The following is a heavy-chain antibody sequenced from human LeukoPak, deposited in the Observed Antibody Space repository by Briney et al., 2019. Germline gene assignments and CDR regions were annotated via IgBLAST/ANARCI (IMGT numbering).Heavy chain of an antibody. J-gene: IGHJ4*02. V-gene: IGHV4-59*01. CDR1: GGSISSYY. Sequence: PSETLSLTCTVSGGSISSYYWSWIRQPPGKGLEWIGYIYYSGSTNYNPSLKSRVTISVDTSKNQFSLKLSSVTAADTAVYYCASSSGSYYPYYFDYWGQGTLVTVSS. CDR2: IYYSGST. CDR3: ASSSGSYYPYYFDY. D-gene: IGHD1-26*01.